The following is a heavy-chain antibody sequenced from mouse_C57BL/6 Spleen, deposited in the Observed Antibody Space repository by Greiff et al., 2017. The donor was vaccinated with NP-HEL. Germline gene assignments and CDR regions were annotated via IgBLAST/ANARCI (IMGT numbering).Heavy chain of an antibody. CDR2: IDPETGGT. Sequence: QVQLQQSGAELVRPGASVTLSCKASGYTFTDYEMHWVKQTPVHGLEWIGAIDPETGGTAYNQKFKGKAILTADKSSSTAYMELRSLTSEDSAVYYCTRGRERLGGFAYWGQGTLVTVSA. CDR1: GYTFTDYE. V-gene: IGHV1-15*01. D-gene: IGHD1-2*01. CDR3: TRGRERLGGFAY. J-gene: IGHJ3*01.